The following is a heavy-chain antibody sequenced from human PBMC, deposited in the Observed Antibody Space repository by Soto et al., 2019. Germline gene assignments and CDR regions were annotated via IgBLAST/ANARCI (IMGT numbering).Heavy chain of an antibody. V-gene: IGHV4-30-4*01. CDR3: AREIMPLTNDWYFDL. CDR2: IFDSGST. J-gene: IGHJ2*01. D-gene: IGHD2-8*01. Sequence: QVQLQESGPGLVKPSETLSLTCTVSGGSISGGVHSWSWIRQPPGKGLEWIGHIFDSGSTYYYPSLKTRITISADTSKTQSALRLSSVTAADTAVYYCAREIMPLTNDWYFDLWGRGTLVTVSS. CDR1: GGSISGGVHS.